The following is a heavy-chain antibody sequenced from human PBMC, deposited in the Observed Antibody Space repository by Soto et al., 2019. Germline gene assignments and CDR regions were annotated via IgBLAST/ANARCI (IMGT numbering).Heavy chain of an antibody. D-gene: IGHD2-2*01. CDR3: AREYLADAFDI. V-gene: IGHV3-30-3*01. Sequence: QVQLVESGGGVVQPGRFLRLSCAASGFTFSSYAMHWVRQAPGKGLEWVAVISYDGSNKYYADSVKGRFTISRDNSKNTLYLQMNSLRAEDTAVYYCAREYLADAFDIWGQGTMVTVSS. CDR1: GFTFSSYA. J-gene: IGHJ3*02. CDR2: ISYDGSNK.